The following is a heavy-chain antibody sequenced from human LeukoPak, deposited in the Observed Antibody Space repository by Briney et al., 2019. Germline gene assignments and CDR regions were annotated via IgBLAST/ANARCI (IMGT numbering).Heavy chain of an antibody. CDR1: GDSFSGYY. CDR2: INHSGST. D-gene: IGHD3-22*01. CDR3: ARVFSDSRGYPSGVDY. J-gene: IGHJ4*02. V-gene: IGHV4-34*01. Sequence: SETLSLTCAVYGDSFSGYYWSWIRQPPGKGLEWMGEINHSGSTTYNPSLKSRVTISVDTSKNQFSLKMNSVTAADTAVYYCARVFSDSRGYPSGVDYWGQGTLVTVSS.